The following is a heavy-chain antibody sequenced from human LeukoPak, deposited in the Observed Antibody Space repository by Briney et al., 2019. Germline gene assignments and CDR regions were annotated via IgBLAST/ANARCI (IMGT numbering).Heavy chain of an antibody. J-gene: IGHJ6*02. CDR3: AKTDCSSTSCPDEVYYYYGMDV. CDR1: GFTFDDYA. V-gene: IGHV3-9*01. CDR2: ISWNSGSI. D-gene: IGHD2-2*01. Sequence: PGRSLRLSCAASGFTFDDYAMHWVRQAPGKGLEWVSGISWNSGSIGYADSVKGRFTISRDNAKNSLNLQMNSLRAEDTALYYCAKTDCSSTSCPDEVYYYYGMDVWGQGTTVTVSS.